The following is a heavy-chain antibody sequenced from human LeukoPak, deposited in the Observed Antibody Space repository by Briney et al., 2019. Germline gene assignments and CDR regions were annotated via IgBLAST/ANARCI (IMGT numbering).Heavy chain of an antibody. J-gene: IGHJ4*02. CDR3: AKDPSPTTVPDYFDY. CDR2: ISGSGGIT. D-gene: IGHD4-17*01. CDR1: GFTFSSYA. V-gene: IGHV3-23*01. Sequence: GGSLRLSRAASGFTFSSYAMSWVRQAPGKGLEWVSAISGSGGITYYADSVHGRFTISRDNSKNTLYLQINSLRAEDTAVYYCAKDPSPTTVPDYFDYWGQGTLVTVSS.